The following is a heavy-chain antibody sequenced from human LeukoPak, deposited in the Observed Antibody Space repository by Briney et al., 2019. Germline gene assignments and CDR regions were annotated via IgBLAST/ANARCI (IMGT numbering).Heavy chain of an antibody. CDR1: GGSLSSYY. Sequence: TLSLTCTVSGGSLSSYYWSWIRQPAGKGLEWIGRIHTTGGTRYNPSLKSRITMSLDASKNQFTLKLSSVTAADTAVYYCARDLALGYCPSSSCSSPLFDYWGQGTLVTVSS. J-gene: IGHJ4*02. V-gene: IGHV4-4*07. D-gene: IGHD2-2*01. CDR2: IHTTGGT. CDR3: ARDLALGYCPSSSCSSPLFDY.